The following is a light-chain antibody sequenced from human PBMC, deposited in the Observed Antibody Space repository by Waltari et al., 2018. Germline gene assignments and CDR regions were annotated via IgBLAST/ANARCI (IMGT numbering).Light chain of an antibody. Sequence: QSVLTQPPSVSAAPGQKVTISCSGSISNIGNYFVSLYHQLPGATPKLLIYDNYKRPSGIPDRFSASKSGTSATLDITGLQIGDEADYYCATWDNSLTAVVFGGGTKLTVL. CDR2: DNY. CDR1: ISNIGNYF. CDR3: ATWDNSLTAVV. J-gene: IGLJ2*01. V-gene: IGLV1-51*01.